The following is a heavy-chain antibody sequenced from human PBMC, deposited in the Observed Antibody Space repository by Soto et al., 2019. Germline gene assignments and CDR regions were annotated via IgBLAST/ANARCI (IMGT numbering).Heavy chain of an antibody. CDR2: IYSDNNT. J-gene: IGHJ6*02. CDR3: ARHYSAMGV. CDR1: GFTVSSDS. V-gene: IGHV3-53*02. Sequence: EVQLVETGGDLIQPGGSLRLSCAASGFTVSSDSMTWVRQAPGKGLEWISIIYSDNNTDYGDSVKGRFSISRDTSKNILYLQMNSLRAEDTAEYYCARHYSAMGVWGQGTMVTVSS.